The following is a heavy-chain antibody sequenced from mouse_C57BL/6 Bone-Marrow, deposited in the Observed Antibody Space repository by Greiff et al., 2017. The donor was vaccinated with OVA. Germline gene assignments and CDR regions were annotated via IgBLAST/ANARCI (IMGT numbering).Heavy chain of an antibody. CDR3: ARRSNGDYFDD. J-gene: IGHJ2*01. Sequence: EVKVVESGGDLVKPGGSLKLSCAASGFTFSSYGMSWVRQTPDKRLEWVATISSGGSYTYSPDSVKGRFTISRDNAKNTLYLQMSSLKSEETAMYYCARRSNGDYFDDWGQGTTLTVSS. D-gene: IGHD4-1*01. CDR2: ISSGGSYT. V-gene: IGHV5-6*02. CDR1: GFTFSSYG.